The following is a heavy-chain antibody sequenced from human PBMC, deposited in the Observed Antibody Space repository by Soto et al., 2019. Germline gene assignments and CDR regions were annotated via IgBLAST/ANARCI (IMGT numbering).Heavy chain of an antibody. J-gene: IGHJ4*02. CDR2: ISSSSSTI. V-gene: IGHV3-48*01. D-gene: IGHD4-17*01. Sequence: GGSLRLSCAASGFTFSSYSMNWVRQAPGKGLEWVSYISSSSSTIYYADSVKGRFTISRDNAKNSLYLQMNSLRAEDTAVYYCASKIPDDLYGDYDFDYWGQGTLVTVSS. CDR1: GFTFSSYS. CDR3: ASKIPDDLYGDYDFDY.